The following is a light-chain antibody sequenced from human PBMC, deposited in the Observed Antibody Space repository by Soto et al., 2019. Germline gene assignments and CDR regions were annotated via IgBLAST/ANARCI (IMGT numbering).Light chain of an antibody. V-gene: IGKV1-5*03. CDR3: QKYNTH. CDR1: QSISTY. J-gene: IGKJ4*01. Sequence: DSQMTQPPPTLSASVEERATITCRASQSISTYLACYRQKPGKAPKLLIYKASTLESGVPSRFSGSGSGTEFTLTISSLQPDDFATYYCQKYNTHFGGGTKVEMK. CDR2: KAS.